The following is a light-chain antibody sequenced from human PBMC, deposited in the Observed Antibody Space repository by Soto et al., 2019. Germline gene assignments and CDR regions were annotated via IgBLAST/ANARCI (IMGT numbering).Light chain of an antibody. V-gene: IGKV4-1*01. J-gene: IGKJ2*01. CDR2: WAS. CDR3: QQYYSTPYT. CDR1: RSVLYSSNNENY. Sequence: DIVMTQSPDSLAVSLGESATINCKSSRSVLYSSNNENYLAWYQQKPGQPPKLLIYWASTRESGVPDRFSGSGSGTDFTLTISSLQAEDVAVYYCQQYYSTPYTFGQGTKLEIK.